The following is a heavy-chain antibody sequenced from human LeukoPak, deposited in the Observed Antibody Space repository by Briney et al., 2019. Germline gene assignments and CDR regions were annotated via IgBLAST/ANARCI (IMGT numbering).Heavy chain of an antibody. CDR2: ISDGGDNT. CDR1: GFSLHYYA. Sequence: GGSLRLSCAASGFSLHYYAMSWVRQAPGRGLEWVSVISDGGDNTYYAESVKGRFTISRDNSKDTLYLQMDSLGAEDTAVYFCAKDRSGSSVSYYDMDVWGQGTAVTVSS. V-gene: IGHV3-23*01. D-gene: IGHD3-22*01. J-gene: IGHJ6*02. CDR3: AKDRSGSSVSYYDMDV.